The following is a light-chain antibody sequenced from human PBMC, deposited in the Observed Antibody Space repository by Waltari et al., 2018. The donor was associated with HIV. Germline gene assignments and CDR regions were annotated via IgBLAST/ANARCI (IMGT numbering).Light chain of an antibody. J-gene: IGLJ1*01. V-gene: IGLV1-40*01. CDR3: QSYDNSLSGQV. Sequence: QSVLTPPPSVSGAPGQRVTISCTGSRSNIGAGFHLHWYQQLPGAAPKLVIYANNQRPSGVPDRFSGAKSGTSASLAITGLQAEDEADYYCQSYDNSLSGQVFGTGTKVTVL. CDR2: ANN. CDR1: RSNIGAGFH.